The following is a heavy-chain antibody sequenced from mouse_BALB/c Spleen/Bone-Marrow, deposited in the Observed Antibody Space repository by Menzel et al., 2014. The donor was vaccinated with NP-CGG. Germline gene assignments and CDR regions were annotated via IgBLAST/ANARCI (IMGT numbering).Heavy chain of an antibody. D-gene: IGHD4-1*01. CDR1: GFNVKDTY. CDR2: IDPANGNT. Sequence: EVNVVESGAELVKPGASVKLSCTASGFNVKDTYMHWVKQRPEQGLEWIGRIDPANGNTKYDPKFRGKATITADTSFNTAHLQLSSLTSEDTAVYYCARWEYYAMDYWGQGTSVTVSS. CDR3: ARWEYYAMDY. J-gene: IGHJ4*01. V-gene: IGHV14-3*02.